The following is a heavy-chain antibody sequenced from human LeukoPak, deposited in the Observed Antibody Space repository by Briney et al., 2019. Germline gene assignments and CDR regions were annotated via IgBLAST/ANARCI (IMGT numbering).Heavy chain of an antibody. D-gene: IGHD1-26*01. V-gene: IGHV1-18*01. Sequence: ASVKVSCKASGYTFTSYGISWVRQAPGQGLEWMGWISAYNGNTNYAQKLQGRVTMTTDTSTSTAYMELRSLRSDDTAVYYCARDLYSGSYLSGAFDIWDQGTMVTVSS. CDR2: ISAYNGNT. J-gene: IGHJ3*02. CDR1: GYTFTSYG. CDR3: ARDLYSGSYLSGAFDI.